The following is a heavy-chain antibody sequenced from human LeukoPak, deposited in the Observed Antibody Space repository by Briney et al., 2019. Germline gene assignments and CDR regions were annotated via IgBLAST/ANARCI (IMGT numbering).Heavy chain of an antibody. CDR2: INSDGNST. V-gene: IGHV3-74*01. CDR3: ASLGRSFDY. J-gene: IGHJ4*02. D-gene: IGHD1-26*01. Sequence: GGSLRLSCAASGFTVSTNDMTWVRQAPGKGLVWVSRINSDGNSTSYADSVKGRFTISRDNAKNTLYLQMNSLRAEDTAVYYCASLGRSFDYWGQGTLVTVSS. CDR1: GFTVSTND.